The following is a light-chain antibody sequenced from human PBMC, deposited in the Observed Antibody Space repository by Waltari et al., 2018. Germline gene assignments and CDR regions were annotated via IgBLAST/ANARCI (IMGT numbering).Light chain of an antibody. CDR3: QQYYEWPLT. CDR1: QSVSST. V-gene: IGKV3D-15*01. CDR2: GAS. Sequence: EIVMTQSPATLSVSPGERATLSCRASQSVSSTLAWYPQKPGQPPRLLIYGASTRATATPARFSGSGSGTEFTLAISSLQSEDFAVYYCQQYYEWPLTFGGGTKVEIK. J-gene: IGKJ4*01.